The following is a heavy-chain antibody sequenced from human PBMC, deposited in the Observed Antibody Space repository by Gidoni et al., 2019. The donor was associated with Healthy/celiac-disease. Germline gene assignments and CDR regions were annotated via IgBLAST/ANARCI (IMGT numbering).Heavy chain of an antibody. CDR2: ISGSGGST. CDR3: AKEQVDDDFWSGYYRYYYGMDV. D-gene: IGHD3-3*01. J-gene: IGHJ6*02. Sequence: EVPLLESGGGLVQPGGSLRLSCAASGFPFSSYAIRWVRQAPGKGLVWVSVISGSGGSTSYADSVKVRFTISRDNSKNTLYLQMNSRRAEDTAVYYCAKEQVDDDFWSGYYRYYYGMDVWGQGTTVTVSS. CDR1: GFPFSSYA. V-gene: IGHV3-23*01.